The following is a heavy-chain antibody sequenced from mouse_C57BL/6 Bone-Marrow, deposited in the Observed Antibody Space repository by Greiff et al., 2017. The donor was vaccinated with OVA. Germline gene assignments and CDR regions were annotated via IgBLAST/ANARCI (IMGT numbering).Heavy chain of an antibody. CDR1: GFSLTSYG. CDR3: ASDGALGAMDY. CDR2: IWGVGST. J-gene: IGHJ4*01. V-gene: IGHV2-6*01. Sequence: QVQLQQSGPGLVAPSQSLSITCTVSGFSLTSYGVDWVLQSPGTGLEWLGVIWGVGSTNYNSALKSRLSISKDNSKSQVFLKMNSLQTDDTAMYYCASDGALGAMDYWGQGTSVTVSS.